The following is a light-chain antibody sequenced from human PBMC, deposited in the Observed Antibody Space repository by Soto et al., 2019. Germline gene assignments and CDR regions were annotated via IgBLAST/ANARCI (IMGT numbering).Light chain of an antibody. Sequence: EIVLMSAPAALFINTGERATLSCRASQSVSNNLAWFQQKPGQAPRLLIYHASTRATGIPARFSGSGSGTEFTLIISSLQSEDFAVYYCQQYNNWWTFGQGTKVDI. V-gene: IGKV3-15*01. CDR3: QQYNNWWT. CDR1: QSVSNN. J-gene: IGKJ1*01. CDR2: HAS.